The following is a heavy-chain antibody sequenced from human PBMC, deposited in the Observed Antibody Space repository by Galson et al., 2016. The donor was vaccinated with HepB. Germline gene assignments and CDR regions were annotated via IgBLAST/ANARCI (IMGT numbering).Heavy chain of an antibody. J-gene: IGHJ6*04. D-gene: IGHD3-10*01. V-gene: IGHV3-9*01. CDR2: ISWDSGAI. CDR3: VKNLGFRESVYGLDV. Sequence: SLRLSCAASGFSFKDYGMHWVRQPPGKGLEWVSGISWDSGAIGYADSVKGRFTISRDNAKKSLHLQMDNLRPEDTALYYCVKNLGFRESVYGLDVWGKGTTVIVSS. CDR1: GFSFKDYG.